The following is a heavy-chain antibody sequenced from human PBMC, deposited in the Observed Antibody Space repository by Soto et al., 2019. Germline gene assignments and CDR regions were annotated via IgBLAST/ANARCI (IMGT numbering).Heavy chain of an antibody. CDR3: ARESPYYYYGMDV. Sequence: EVQLVESGGGLVQPGGSLRLSCAASGFTFSSYSMNWVRQAPGKGLEWVSYISSSSSTIYYADSVKGRFTISRDNAKNSLDLQMNSLRDEDTAVYYCARESPYYYYGMDVWGQGTTVTVSS. V-gene: IGHV3-48*02. CDR2: ISSSSSTI. CDR1: GFTFSSYS. J-gene: IGHJ6*02.